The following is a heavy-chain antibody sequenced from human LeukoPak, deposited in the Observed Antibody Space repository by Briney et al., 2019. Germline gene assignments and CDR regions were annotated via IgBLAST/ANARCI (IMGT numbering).Heavy chain of an antibody. CDR1: GGSISSSSYY. V-gene: IGHV4-39*07. CDR3: AREVVAVAGWFDP. J-gene: IGHJ5*02. Sequence: SVTLSLTCTVSGGSISSSSYYWDWIRQPPGNGLEWIGSIYYSGSTYYNPSLKSRVTISVDTSKNQFSLKLSSVTAADTAVYYCAREVVAVAGWFDPWGQGTLVTVSS. CDR2: IYYSGST. D-gene: IGHD6-19*01.